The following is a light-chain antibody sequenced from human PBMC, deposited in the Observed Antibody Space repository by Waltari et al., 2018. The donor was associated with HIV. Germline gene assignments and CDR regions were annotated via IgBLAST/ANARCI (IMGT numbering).Light chain of an antibody. V-gene: IGKV1-39*01. CDR1: QNINNY. CDR3: QQSFSAAIT. Sequence: DIQMTQSPSSLSASVGDTVTITCRAIQNINNYLNWYQQRPGQPPKLLIYGASSLQPGVPSRFSARTSGANFTLTITRLQPEDFASYYCQQSFSAAITLGQGTRL. J-gene: IGKJ5*01. CDR2: GAS.